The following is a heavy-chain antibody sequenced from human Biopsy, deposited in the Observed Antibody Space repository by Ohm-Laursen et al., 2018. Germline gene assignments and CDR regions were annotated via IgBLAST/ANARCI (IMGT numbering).Heavy chain of an antibody. V-gene: IGHV1-69*08. CDR2: IIPILRTT. Sequence: GSSVKVSCKASGDAFLGYYLHWVRQAPGQGLEWMGRIIPILRTTTYAPKFQGRVTFTADKTSSTAYLELSSLTSEDTAMFYCAREAIGYQLPCDDWGQGTLVTVSS. CDR1: GDAFLGYY. D-gene: IGHD2-15*01. CDR3: AREAIGYQLPCDD. J-gene: IGHJ4*02.